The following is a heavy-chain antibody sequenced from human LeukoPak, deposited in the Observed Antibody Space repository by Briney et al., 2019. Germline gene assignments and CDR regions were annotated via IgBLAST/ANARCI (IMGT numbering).Heavy chain of an antibody. Sequence: PSETLSLTCTVSGGSISNYYWSWIRQPPGEGLEWIGYIHYSGSTNYNPSLKSRVTISVDTSKNQFSLKLSSVTAADTAVYYCARLSPSMIVVVIKFSESNDYFDYWGQGTLVTVSS. CDR3: ARLSPSMIVVVIKFSESNDYFDY. V-gene: IGHV4-59*08. CDR2: IHYSGST. CDR1: GGSISNYY. J-gene: IGHJ4*02. D-gene: IGHD3-22*01.